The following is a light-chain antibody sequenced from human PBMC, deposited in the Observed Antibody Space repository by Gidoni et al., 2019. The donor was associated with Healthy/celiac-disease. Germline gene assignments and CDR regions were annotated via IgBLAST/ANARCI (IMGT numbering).Light chain of an antibody. V-gene: IGLV1-44*01. CDR3: AAWDDSLNEV. J-gene: IGLJ1*01. CDR1: SSNIGSNT. Sequence: QSVLTQPPSASGTPGQRVTISCSGSSSNIGSNTVNWSQQLPGTAPKLLIYSNNQRPSGVPDRFSGSKSGTSASLAISGLQSEDEADYYCAAWDDSLNEVFGTGTKVTVL. CDR2: SNN.